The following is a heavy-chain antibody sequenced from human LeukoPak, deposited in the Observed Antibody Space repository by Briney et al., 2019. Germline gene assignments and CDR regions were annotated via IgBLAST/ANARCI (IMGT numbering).Heavy chain of an antibody. CDR2: IYSGGST. D-gene: IGHD3-9*01. V-gene: IGHV3-53*01. CDR3: ARMAGRYDILTGYWYYFDY. J-gene: IGHJ4*02. Sequence: PGGSLRLSCAASGFTVSSNYMSWVRQAPGKGLEWVSVIYSGGSTYYADSVKGRFTISRDNSKNMLYLQMNSLRAEDTAVYYCARMAGRYDILTGYWYYFDYWGQGTLVTVSS. CDR1: GFTVSSNY.